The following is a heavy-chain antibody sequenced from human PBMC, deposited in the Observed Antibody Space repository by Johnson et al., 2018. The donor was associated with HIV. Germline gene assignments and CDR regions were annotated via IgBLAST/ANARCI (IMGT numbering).Heavy chain of an antibody. J-gene: IGHJ3*02. Sequence: EVQVVESGGGLVQPGGSLKLSCAASGFFFSGSAMHWVRQASGKGLEWVGRIRSKANNYATTYAASLKGRFTISRDDSKNTAYLQMNSLKTEDTAVYYCAKDNLKRTRGSDAFDIWGQGTRVTVSS. CDR2: IRSKANNYAT. V-gene: IGHV3-73*01. CDR3: AKDNLKRTRGSDAFDI. CDR1: GFFFSGSA. D-gene: IGHD2-15*01.